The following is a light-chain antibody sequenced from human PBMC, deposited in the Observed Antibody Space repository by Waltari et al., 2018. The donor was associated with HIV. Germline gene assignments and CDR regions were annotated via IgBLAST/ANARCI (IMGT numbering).Light chain of an antibody. CDR3: SSYTSSATGVL. Sequence: QSALTQPASVPGSPGQSITISCTGTSSDIGGYNFVSWYQQHPGRAPRLMIYEVTSRPSGVSNRFSGSRSGNTASLTISGLQAEDEADYYCSSYTSSATGVLFGGGTTLTVL. CDR2: EVT. V-gene: IGLV2-14*01. J-gene: IGLJ2*01. CDR1: SSDIGGYNF.